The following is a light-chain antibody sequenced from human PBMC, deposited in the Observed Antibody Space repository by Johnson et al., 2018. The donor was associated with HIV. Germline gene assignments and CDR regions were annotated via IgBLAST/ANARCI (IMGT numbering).Light chain of an antibody. V-gene: IGLV1-51*01. CDR1: SSNIGNHY. Sequence: QSVLTQPPSVSAAPGQKVTISCSGTSSNIGNHYVSWYQLLPGTAPKLLIYDNNQRPSGIPDRFSVSTSGTSATLGITGLQTGDEADYYCGTWDSSLSTYVFGTGTKVTVL. J-gene: IGLJ1*01. CDR3: GTWDSSLSTYV. CDR2: DNN.